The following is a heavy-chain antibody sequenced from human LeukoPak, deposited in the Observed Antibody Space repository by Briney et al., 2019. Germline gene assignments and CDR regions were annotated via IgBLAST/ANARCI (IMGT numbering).Heavy chain of an antibody. D-gene: IGHD1-1*01. Sequence: SVKVSCKASGGTFSSYAISWVRQAPGQGLEWMGGIIPIFGTANYAQKFQGRVTITADESTSTAYMELSSLRSEDTAVYYCARGESSVGHLEAFNIWGQGTLVTVSS. CDR1: GGTFSSYA. CDR3: ARGESSVGHLEAFNI. CDR2: IIPIFGTA. V-gene: IGHV1-69*13. J-gene: IGHJ3*02.